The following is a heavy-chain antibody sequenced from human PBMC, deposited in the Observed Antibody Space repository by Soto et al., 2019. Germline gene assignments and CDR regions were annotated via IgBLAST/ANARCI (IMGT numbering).Heavy chain of an antibody. CDR3: ARGLGGAAAGSRWFGP. CDR1: GYSFTSYW. CDR2: IYPGDSDT. Sequence: GESLKISCKGSGYSFTSYWIGWVRQMPGKGLEWMGIIYPGDSDTRYSPSFQGQVTISADKSISTAYLQWSSLKASDTAMYYCARGLGGAAAGSRWFGPWGQGSLVTVAS. J-gene: IGHJ5*02. D-gene: IGHD6-13*01. V-gene: IGHV5-51*01.